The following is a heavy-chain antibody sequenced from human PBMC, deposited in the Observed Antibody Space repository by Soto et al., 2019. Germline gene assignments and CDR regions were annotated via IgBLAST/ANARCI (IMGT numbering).Heavy chain of an antibody. Sequence: GASVKVSCKASGYTFTGYYMHWVRQAPGQGLEWMGWINPNSGGTNYAQKFQGRVTMTRDTSISTAYMELSRLRSDDTAVYYCARGGQYYYDSSGYLGGFDIWGQGTMVTVSS. D-gene: IGHD3-22*01. CDR1: GYTFTGYY. CDR2: INPNSGGT. J-gene: IGHJ3*02. CDR3: ARGGQYYYDSSGYLGGFDI. V-gene: IGHV1-2*02.